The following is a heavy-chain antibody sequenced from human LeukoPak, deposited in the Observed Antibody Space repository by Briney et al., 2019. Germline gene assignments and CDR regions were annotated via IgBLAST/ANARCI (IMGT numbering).Heavy chain of an antibody. CDR1: GFTFSSYA. D-gene: IGHD3-3*01. CDR3: AAAGVPAAKLPVLRFLEWFSGAFDY. Sequence: GGSLRLSCSASGFTFSSYAMHWVRQAPGKGLEYVSAISSNGGSTYYADSVKGRFTISGDHSKNTLYLQMNSLRDEDTAVYYCAAAGVPAAKLPVLRFLEWFSGAFDYWGQGTLVTVSS. CDR2: ISSNGGST. J-gene: IGHJ4*02. V-gene: IGHV3-64*04.